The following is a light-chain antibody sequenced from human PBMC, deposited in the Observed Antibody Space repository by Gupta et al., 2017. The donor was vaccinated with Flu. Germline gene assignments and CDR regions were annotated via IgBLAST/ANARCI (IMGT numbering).Light chain of an antibody. CDR1: SVGAKT. CDR2: DDD. J-gene: IGLJ2*01. Sequence: GETATTTGGGNSVGAKTAHWYQQKAGQAPVLVVYDDDDRPSGIPERFSGSNYGDTATLTIRRVEARDEADYYCQVCDDPSGQIVFGGGTRLTVL. V-gene: IGLV3-21*02. CDR3: QVCDDPSGQIV.